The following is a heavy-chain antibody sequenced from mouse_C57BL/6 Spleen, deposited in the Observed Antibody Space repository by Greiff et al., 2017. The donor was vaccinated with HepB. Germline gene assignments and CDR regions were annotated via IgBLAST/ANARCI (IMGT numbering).Heavy chain of an antibody. D-gene: IGHD2-4*01. J-gene: IGHJ3*01. CDR2: IRLKSDNYAT. CDR3: TEIPFYDYDEGWFAY. Sequence: EVKVEESGGGLVQPGGSMKLSCVASGFTFSNYWMNWVRQSPEKGLEWVAQIRLKSDNYATHYAESVKGRFTISRDDSKSSVYLQMNNLRAEDTGIYYCTEIPFYDYDEGWFAYWGQGTLVTVSA. CDR1: GFTFSNYW. V-gene: IGHV6-3*01.